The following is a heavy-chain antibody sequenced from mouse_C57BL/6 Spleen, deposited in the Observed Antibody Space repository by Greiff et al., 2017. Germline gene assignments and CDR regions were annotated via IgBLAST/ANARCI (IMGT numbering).Heavy chain of an antibody. Sequence: EVQLQQSGPELVKPGASVKISCKASGYTFTDYYMNWVKQSHGKSLEWIGDINPNNGGTSYNQKFKGKATLTVDKSSSTAYMELRSLTSEDSAVYYCAIYYDYDRAFAYWGQGTLVTVSA. CDR3: AIYYDYDRAFAY. CDR1: GYTFTDYY. D-gene: IGHD2-4*01. CDR2: INPNNGGT. J-gene: IGHJ3*01. V-gene: IGHV1-26*01.